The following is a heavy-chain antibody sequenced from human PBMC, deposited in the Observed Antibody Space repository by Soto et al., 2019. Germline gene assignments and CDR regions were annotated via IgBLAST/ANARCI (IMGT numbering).Heavy chain of an antibody. Sequence: SETLSLTCTVSGGSITSGGYYWSGIRQHPGKGLEWIGYIYYSGSTYYNPSLKSRVTISVDTSKNQFSLKLSSVTAADTAVYYCAREVLGYSSSWRYYYGMDVWGQGTTVTVSS. CDR1: GGSITSGGYY. CDR3: AREVLGYSSSWRYYYGMDV. D-gene: IGHD6-13*01. J-gene: IGHJ6*02. V-gene: IGHV4-31*03. CDR2: IYYSGST.